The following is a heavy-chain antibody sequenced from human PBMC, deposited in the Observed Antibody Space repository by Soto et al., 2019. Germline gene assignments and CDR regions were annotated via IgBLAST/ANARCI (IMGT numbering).Heavy chain of an antibody. CDR2: INPNSGGT. D-gene: IGHD3-22*01. Sequence: GASVKVSCKASGYTFTGYYMHWVRQAPGQGLEWMGWINPNSGGTNYAQKFQGWVTMTRDTSISTAYMELSRLRSDDTAVYYCARDYYDSSGYYHYWGQGTLVTVSS. V-gene: IGHV1-2*04. CDR1: GYTFTGYY. CDR3: ARDYYDSSGYYHY. J-gene: IGHJ4*02.